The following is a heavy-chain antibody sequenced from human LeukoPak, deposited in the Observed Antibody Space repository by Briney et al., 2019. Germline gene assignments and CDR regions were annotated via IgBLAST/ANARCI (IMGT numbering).Heavy chain of an antibody. D-gene: IGHD6-13*01. CDR3: AKDVGSSSWYIGYYYYYGMDV. Sequence: PGGSLRLSCAASGFTFSSYAMSWVRQAPGKGLEWVSAISGSGGSTYYADSVKGRFTISRDNSKNTLYLQMNSPRAEDTAVYYCAKDVGSSSWYIGYYYYYGMDVWGQGTTVTVSS. CDR1: GFTFSSYA. V-gene: IGHV3-23*01. CDR2: ISGSGGST. J-gene: IGHJ6*02.